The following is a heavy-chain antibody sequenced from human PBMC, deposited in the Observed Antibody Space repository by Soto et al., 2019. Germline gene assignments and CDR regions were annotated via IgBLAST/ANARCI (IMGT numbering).Heavy chain of an antibody. CDR3: ARGESSSWYFYYYYGMDV. CDR1: GGTFSSYA. V-gene: IGHV1-69*01. J-gene: IGHJ6*02. D-gene: IGHD6-13*01. CDR2: IIPIFGTA. Sequence: QVQLVQSGAEVKKPGSSVKVSCKASGGTFSSYAIRWVRQAPGQGLEWMGGIIPIFGTANYAQKFQCRVTITADESTSTAYMELSSLRSEDTAVYYCARGESSSWYFYYYYGMDVWGQGTTVTVSS.